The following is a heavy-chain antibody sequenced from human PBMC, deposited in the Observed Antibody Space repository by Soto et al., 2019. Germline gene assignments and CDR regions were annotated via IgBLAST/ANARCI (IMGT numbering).Heavy chain of an antibody. CDR1: GFTFSSYA. D-gene: IGHD1-26*01. J-gene: IGHJ6*02. CDR3: ARELSWELLTPTQNYYGMDV. Sequence: QVQLVESGGGVVQPGRSLRLSCAASGFTFSSYAMHWVRQAPGKGLEWVAVISYDGSNKYYADSVKGRFTISRDNSKNTLYLQMNSLRAEDTAVYYCARELSWELLTPTQNYYGMDVWGQGTTVTVSS. V-gene: IGHV3-30-3*01. CDR2: ISYDGSNK.